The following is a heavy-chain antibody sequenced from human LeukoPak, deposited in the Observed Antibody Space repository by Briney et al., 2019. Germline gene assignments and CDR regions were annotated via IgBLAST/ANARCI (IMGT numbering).Heavy chain of an antibody. CDR3: ARDEGYCSSTSCYAGIKAFDI. CDR2: ISYDGSNK. Sequence: PGRSLRLSCAASGFTFSSYAMHWVRQAPGKGLEWVAVISYDGSNKYYADSVKGRFTISRDNSKNTLYLQMNSLRAEDTAVYYCARDEGYCSSTSCYAGIKAFDIWGQGTMVTVSS. D-gene: IGHD2-2*01. V-gene: IGHV3-30-3*01. J-gene: IGHJ3*02. CDR1: GFTFSSYA.